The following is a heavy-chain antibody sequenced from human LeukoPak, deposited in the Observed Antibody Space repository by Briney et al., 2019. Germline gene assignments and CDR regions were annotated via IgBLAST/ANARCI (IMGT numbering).Heavy chain of an antibody. CDR1: GGSISSSSYY. Sequence: SETLSLSCTVSGGSISSSSYYWGWIRQPPGKGLEWIGSIYYSGSTYYNPSLKSRVTISVDTSKNQFSLKLSSVTAADTAVYYCASFTMVRGVMAPDYWGQGTLVTVSS. CDR2: IYYSGST. J-gene: IGHJ4*02. D-gene: IGHD3-10*01. V-gene: IGHV4-39*07. CDR3: ASFTMVRGVMAPDY.